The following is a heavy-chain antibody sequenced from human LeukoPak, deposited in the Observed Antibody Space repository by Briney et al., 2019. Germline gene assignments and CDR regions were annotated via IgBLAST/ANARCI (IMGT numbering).Heavy chain of an antibody. J-gene: IGHJ4*02. D-gene: IGHD6-19*01. CDR1: GGSISSSSYY. CDR2: IHYSGST. CDR3: ASRPPRSSGWYRAPLPDY. Sequence: PSETLSLTCTVSGGSISSSSYYWGWIRQPPGKGLEWIGSIHYSGSTNYNPSLKSRVTISVDTSKNQFSLKLSSVTAADTAVYYCASRPPRSSGWYRAPLPDYWGQGTLVTVSS. V-gene: IGHV4-39*07.